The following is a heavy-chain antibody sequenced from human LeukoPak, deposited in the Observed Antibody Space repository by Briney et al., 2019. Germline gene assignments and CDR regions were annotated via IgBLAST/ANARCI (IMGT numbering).Heavy chain of an antibody. J-gene: IGHJ4*02. CDR2: IIPIFGTA. V-gene: IGHV1-69*01. CDR1: GGTFSSYA. Sequence: SVKVSCKASGGTFSSYAISWVRQAPGQGLEWMGGIIPIFGTANYAQKFQGRVTITADESTSTAYMELSSLRSEDTAVYYCARDYCGGDCSSHYFDYWGQGTLVTVSS. CDR3: ARDYCGGDCSSHYFDY. D-gene: IGHD2-21*01.